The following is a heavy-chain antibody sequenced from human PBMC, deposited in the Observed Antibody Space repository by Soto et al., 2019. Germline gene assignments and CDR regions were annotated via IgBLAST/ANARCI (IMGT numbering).Heavy chain of an antibody. J-gene: IGHJ6*02. CDR3: ARGYYGVDV. CDR1: GYSFVRYG. V-gene: IGHV1-18*01. CDR2: ISVYNGIT. Sequence: QVLLVQSGAEVKKPGASVKVSCKTSGYSFVRYGVSWVRQAPGQGLEWMGWISVYNGITNYARKVQGRVTLTTDTSTDTAYMELGGLKSDDTAMYFCARGYYGVDVWGQGTTIIVSS.